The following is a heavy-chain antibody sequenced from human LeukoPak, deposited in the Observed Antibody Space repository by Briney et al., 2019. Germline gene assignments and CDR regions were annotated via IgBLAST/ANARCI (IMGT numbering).Heavy chain of an antibody. D-gene: IGHD2-2*01. CDR1: GFTFSSYS. CDR3: AREGPYSSTWLEAFDI. CDR2: ISSNVSPV. Sequence: GGSLRLSCAASGFTFSSYSMNWVRQAPGKGLEWVSYISSNVSPVYYADSVKGRFTISRDNAKNSLYLQMNSLRAEDTALYYCAREGPYSSTWLEAFDIWGQGTMVTVSS. V-gene: IGHV3-48*04. J-gene: IGHJ3*02.